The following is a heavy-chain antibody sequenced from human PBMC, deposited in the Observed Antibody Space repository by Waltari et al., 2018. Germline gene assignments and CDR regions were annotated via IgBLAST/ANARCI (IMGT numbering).Heavy chain of an antibody. D-gene: IGHD3-10*01. CDR1: GGASSSYY. Sequence: QMQLQESGPGLVKTSETVAVTCPVSGGASSSYYWTWIRQPAGKGLEWIGRIYTSGSTDYNPSLKSRVTMSVDTSKNQFSLKLSSVTAADTAVYYCARGPLVRGANSLDPWGQGTLVTVSS. V-gene: IGHV4-4*07. CDR3: ARGPLVRGANSLDP. J-gene: IGHJ5*02. CDR2: IYTSGST.